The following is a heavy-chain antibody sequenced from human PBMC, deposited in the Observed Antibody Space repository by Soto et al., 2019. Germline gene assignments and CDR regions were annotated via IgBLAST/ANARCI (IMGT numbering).Heavy chain of an antibody. V-gene: IGHV3-33*01. CDR2: IWYDGSNK. J-gene: IGHJ6*02. D-gene: IGHD2-2*01. Sequence: PGGSLRLSCAASGFTFSSYGMHWVRQAPGKGLEWVAVIWYDGSNKYYADSVKGRFTISRDNSKNTLYLQMNSLRAEDTAVYYCAREGVALVVPAAISYGMVVWGHGTTGTGSS. CDR3: AREGVALVVPAAISYGMVV. CDR1: GFTFSSYG.